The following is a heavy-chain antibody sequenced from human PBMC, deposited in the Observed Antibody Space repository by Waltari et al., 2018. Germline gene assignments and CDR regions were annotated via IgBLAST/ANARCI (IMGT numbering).Heavy chain of an antibody. CDR2: IFTSGST. D-gene: IGHD3-10*01. CDR1: GGSISSGSVY. CDR3: AGDSSWFGDYYFDC. V-gene: IGHV4-61*02. Sequence: QVQLQESGPGLVRPSQTLSLTCTVSGGSISSGSVYWTWIRQPAGKGLEWVGHIFTSGSTKSNPSLKSRVSVALDTSENQFSLRLSSVTAEDTAVYFCAGDSSWFGDYYFDCWGQGTLVTVSS. J-gene: IGHJ4*02.